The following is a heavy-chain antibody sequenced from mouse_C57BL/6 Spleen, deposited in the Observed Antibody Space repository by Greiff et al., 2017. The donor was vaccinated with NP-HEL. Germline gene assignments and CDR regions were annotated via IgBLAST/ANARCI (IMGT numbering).Heavy chain of an antibody. V-gene: IGHV1-62-2*01. CDR3: ARHEEGGYGKGGYFDV. CDR2: FYPGSGSI. J-gene: IGHJ1*03. Sequence: QVQLKESGAELVKPGASVKLSCKASGYTFTEYTIHWVKQRSGQGLEWIGWFYPGSGSIKYNEKFKDKATLTADKSSSTVYMELSRLTSEDSAVYFCARHEEGGYGKGGYFDVWGTGTTVTVSS. CDR1: GYTFTEYT. D-gene: IGHD1-1*01.